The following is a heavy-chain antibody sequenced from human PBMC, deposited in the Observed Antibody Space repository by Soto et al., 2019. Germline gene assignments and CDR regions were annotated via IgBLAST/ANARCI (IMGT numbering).Heavy chain of an antibody. V-gene: IGHV3-30*18. CDR3: AKDPGRTAVDY. D-gene: IGHD4-17*01. J-gene: IGHJ4*02. Sequence: GGSLRLSCAASGFTFSSYGMHWVRQAPGKGLEWVAVISYDEKNKYYADSEKGRFTISRDNSKNTLYLQMNSLRAEDTAVYYCAKDPGRTAVDYWGQGTLVTVSS. CDR1: GFTFSSYG. CDR2: ISYDEKNK.